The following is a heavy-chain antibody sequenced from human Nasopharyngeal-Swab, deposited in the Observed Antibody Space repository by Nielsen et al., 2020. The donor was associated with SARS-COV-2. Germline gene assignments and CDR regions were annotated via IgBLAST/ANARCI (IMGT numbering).Heavy chain of an antibody. D-gene: IGHD6-13*01. CDR2: ISYDGSNK. CDR1: GFTFSSYA. CDR3: ARAEVAAAYFDY. V-gene: IGHV3-30*04. J-gene: IGHJ4*02. Sequence: GGSLRLSCAASGFTFSSYAMHWVRQAPGKGLEWVAVISYDGSNKYYADSVKGRFTVSRDNSKNTLYLQMNSLRAEDTAVYYCARAEVAAAYFDYWGQGTLVTVSS.